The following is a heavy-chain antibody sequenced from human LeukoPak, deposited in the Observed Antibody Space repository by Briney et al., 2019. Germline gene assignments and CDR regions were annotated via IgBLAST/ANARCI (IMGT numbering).Heavy chain of an antibody. V-gene: IGHV1-45*02. CDR3: ARGFGDYMVDYYYMDV. CDR1: GYTFTYRY. J-gene: IGHJ6*03. Sequence: SVKVSCKASGYTFTYRYLHWVRQAPGQALEWMGWITPFNGNTNYAQKFQDRVTITRDRSMSTAYMELSSLRSEDTAVYYCARGFGDYMVDYYYMDVWGKGTTVTISS. D-gene: IGHD4-17*01. CDR2: ITPFNGNT.